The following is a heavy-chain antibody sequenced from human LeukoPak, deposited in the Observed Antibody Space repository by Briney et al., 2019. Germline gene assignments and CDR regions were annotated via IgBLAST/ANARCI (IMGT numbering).Heavy chain of an antibody. CDR3: ANVEWPLDY. V-gene: IGHV3-23*01. Sequence: PGGSLRLSCATSGFTFRSSEMNWVRQAPGKGLEWVSGISGSGGRTYYADSVKGRFTISRDNSKNTLYVQMNSLRAEDTAVYYCANVEWPLDYWGQGTLVTVSS. J-gene: IGHJ4*02. CDR1: GFTFRSSE. CDR2: ISGSGGRT. D-gene: IGHD1-26*01.